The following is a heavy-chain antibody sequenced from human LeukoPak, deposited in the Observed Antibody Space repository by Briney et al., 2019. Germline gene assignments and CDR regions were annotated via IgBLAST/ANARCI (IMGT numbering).Heavy chain of an antibody. CDR3: EMLTTVTRSIHH. CDR1: GYRFTSYW. V-gene: IGHV5-51*01. Sequence: GASLKISCXGSGYRFTSYWIGWVRQMPGKGLEWMGIIYPGDSDTRYSPSFQGQVTISADKSISTAYLPWSSLKASDTARSYCEMLTTVTRSIHHWSQGTLVTVSS. D-gene: IGHD4/OR15-4a*01. CDR2: IYPGDSDT. J-gene: IGHJ1*01.